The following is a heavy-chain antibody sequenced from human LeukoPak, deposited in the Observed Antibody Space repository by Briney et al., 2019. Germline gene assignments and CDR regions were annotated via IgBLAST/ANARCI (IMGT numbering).Heavy chain of an antibody. D-gene: IGHD3-22*01. Sequence: PGGSLRLSCAATGLSVSSNFMSWVRQAPGKGLEWVSSISSSSSYIYYADSVKGRFTISRDNAKNSLYLQMNSLRAEDTAVYYCARERNDYYDSSGYLMASATDYWGQGTLVTVSS. CDR3: ARERNDYYDSSGYLMASATDY. CDR1: GLSVSSNF. J-gene: IGHJ4*02. V-gene: IGHV3-21*01. CDR2: ISSSSSYI.